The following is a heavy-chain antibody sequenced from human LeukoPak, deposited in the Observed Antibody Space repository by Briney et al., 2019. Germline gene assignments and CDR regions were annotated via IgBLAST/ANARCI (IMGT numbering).Heavy chain of an antibody. CDR3: ARGGWVYGVGLDAFDI. CDR2: INPNSGGT. D-gene: IGHD4-17*01. Sequence: GASVKVSCKASGYTFTAYYMHWVRQAPGQGLEWMGWINPNSGGTNYAQKFQGRVTMTRDTSISTAYMELSRLRSDDTAVYYCARGGWVYGVGLDAFDIWGQGTMVTVSS. J-gene: IGHJ3*02. V-gene: IGHV1-2*02. CDR1: GYTFTAYY.